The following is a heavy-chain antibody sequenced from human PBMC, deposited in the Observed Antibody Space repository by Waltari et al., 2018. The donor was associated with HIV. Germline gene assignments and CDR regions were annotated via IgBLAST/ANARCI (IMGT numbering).Heavy chain of an antibody. CDR1: GFTFSSYW. CDR3: ASRYCSGGSCYAYYFDY. V-gene: IGHV3-74*01. CDR2: INSDGSST. J-gene: IGHJ4*02. D-gene: IGHD2-15*01. Sequence: EVQLVESGGGLVQPGGSLRLSCAASGFTFSSYWMHWVRQAPGKGLVWVSRINSDGSSTSYADSVKGRFTISRDNAKNTLYLQMNSLRAEDTAVYYCASRYCSGGSCYAYYFDYWGQGTLVTVSS.